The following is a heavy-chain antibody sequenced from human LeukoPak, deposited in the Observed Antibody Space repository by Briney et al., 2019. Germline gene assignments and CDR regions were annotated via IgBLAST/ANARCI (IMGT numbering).Heavy chain of an antibody. D-gene: IGHD4-17*01. V-gene: IGHV1-69*05. Sequence: GASVKVSCKASGGTFSSYAISWVRQAPGQGLEWMGRIIPIFGTANYAQKFQGRVTITTDESTSTAYMELSSLRSEDTAVYYCAISIYDYGDYVFFDYWGQGTLVTVSS. J-gene: IGHJ4*02. CDR1: GGTFSSYA. CDR2: IIPIFGTA. CDR3: AISIYDYGDYVFFDY.